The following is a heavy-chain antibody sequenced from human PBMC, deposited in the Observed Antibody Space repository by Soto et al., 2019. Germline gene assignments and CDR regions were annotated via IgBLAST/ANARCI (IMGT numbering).Heavy chain of an antibody. D-gene: IGHD2-15*01. CDR1: GFTFRSYA. CDR2: ISGSGGST. CDR3: ARDGGPTDFDN. Sequence: EVQLLESGGGLVQPGGSLRLSCAASGFTFRSYAMSWVRQAPGKGLEWVSAISGSGGSTYYAASVKGRFTISRDNSKNTLSLQMSSLRAEDTAVYYCARDGGPTDFDNWGQGTLVTVSS. V-gene: IGHV3-23*01. J-gene: IGHJ4*02.